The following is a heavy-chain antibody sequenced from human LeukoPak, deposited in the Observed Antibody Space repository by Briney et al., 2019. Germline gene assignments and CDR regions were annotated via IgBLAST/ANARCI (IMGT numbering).Heavy chain of an antibody. V-gene: IGHV4-39*07. CDR1: GGSISSSSYY. D-gene: IGHD3-9*01. CDR3: ARSKDILTGYCFDY. J-gene: IGHJ4*02. CDR2: IYYSGST. Sequence: SETLSLTCTVSGGSISSSSYYWGWIRQPPGKGLEWIGSIYYSGSTYYNPSLKGRVTISVDTSKNQFSLKLSSVTAADTAVYYCARSKDILTGYCFDYWGQGTLVTVSS.